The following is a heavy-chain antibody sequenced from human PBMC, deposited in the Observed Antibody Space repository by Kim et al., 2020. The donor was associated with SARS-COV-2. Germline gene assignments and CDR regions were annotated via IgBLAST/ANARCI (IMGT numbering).Heavy chain of an antibody. D-gene: IGHD3-10*01. V-gene: IGHV3-30*02. CDR3: VKNMGGGSGSYVGECY. J-gene: IGHJ4*02. Sequence: DSVKGRFTISRDNSKNTLYLQMNSLRAEDTAVYYCVKNMGGGSGSYVGECYWGQGTLVTVSS.